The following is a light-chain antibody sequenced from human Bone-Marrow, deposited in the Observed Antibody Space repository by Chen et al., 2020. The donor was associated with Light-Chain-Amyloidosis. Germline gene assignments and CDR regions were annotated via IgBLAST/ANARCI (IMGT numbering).Light chain of an antibody. CDR3: QSADSSGTYEVI. CDR2: RDK. Sequence: YQLTQPPSVSLSPAQTARITCSGDDLPTKYAYWYQQKPGQAPVLVIHRDKERPSWISERFSGSSSGTTATLTISGVQAEDEADYHCQSADSSGTYEVIFGGGTKLTVL. CDR1: DLPTKY. V-gene: IGLV3-25*03. J-gene: IGLJ2*01.